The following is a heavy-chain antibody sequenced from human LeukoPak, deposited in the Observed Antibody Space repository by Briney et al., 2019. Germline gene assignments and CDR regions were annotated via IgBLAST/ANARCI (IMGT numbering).Heavy chain of an antibody. D-gene: IGHD2-2*01. J-gene: IGHJ4*02. Sequence: GGSLRLSCAASGFTFSSYAMSWVRQAPGKGLEWVSAISGSGGSTYYADSVKGRFTISRDNSKNTLYLQMNSLRAEDTAVYFCAKDWCSASCQHFDYWGQGTLVTVSS. CDR1: GFTFSSYA. V-gene: IGHV3-23*01. CDR2: ISGSGGST. CDR3: AKDWCSASCQHFDY.